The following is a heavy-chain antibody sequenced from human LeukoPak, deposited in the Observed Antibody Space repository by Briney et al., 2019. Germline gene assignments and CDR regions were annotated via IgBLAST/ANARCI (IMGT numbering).Heavy chain of an antibody. J-gene: IGHJ2*01. Sequence: PGGSLRLSCAASGFTVSSNYMSWVRQAPGKGLEWVSVIYSGGSTYYADSVKGRFTISRDNSKNTLYLQMNSLGAEDTAVYYCATSNYYDSSGYFVWYFDLWGRGTLVTVSS. CDR2: IYSGGST. V-gene: IGHV3-53*01. CDR1: GFTVSSNY. CDR3: ATSNYYDSSGYFVWYFDL. D-gene: IGHD3-22*01.